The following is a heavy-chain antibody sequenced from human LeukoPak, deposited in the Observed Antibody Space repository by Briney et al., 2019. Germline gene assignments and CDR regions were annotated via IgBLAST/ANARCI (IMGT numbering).Heavy chain of an antibody. V-gene: IGHV3-21*01. J-gene: IGHJ4*02. D-gene: IGHD1-26*01. Sequence: PGGSLRLSCAASGFTFSSYSMNWVRQAPGKGLEWVSSISSSSSYIYYADSVKGRFTISRDNAKNSLYLQMNRLRAEDTAVYYCARDLIFKNVWELEIDYWGQGTLVTVSS. CDR1: GFTFSSYS. CDR2: ISSSSSYI. CDR3: ARDLIFKNVWELEIDY.